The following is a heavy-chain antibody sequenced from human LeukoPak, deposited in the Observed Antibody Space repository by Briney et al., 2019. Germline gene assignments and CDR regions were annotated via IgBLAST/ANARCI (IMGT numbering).Heavy chain of an antibody. Sequence: QPGGSLRLSCAASGFTFSRYGMYWVRQAPGKGLEWVTFIRSDGNSKYYADSVKGRFTISRDNSKNTLYLQMNSMRVEDTAVYFCAKGRSDFDYWGQGTLVTVSS. CDR2: IRSDGNSK. V-gene: IGHV3-30*02. CDR3: AKGRSDFDY. J-gene: IGHJ4*02. CDR1: GFTFSRYG.